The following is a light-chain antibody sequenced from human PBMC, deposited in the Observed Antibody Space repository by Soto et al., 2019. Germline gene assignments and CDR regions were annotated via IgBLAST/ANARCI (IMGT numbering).Light chain of an antibody. CDR3: QQDNDWPLT. CDR1: QSVSVN. CDR2: GVS. Sequence: EIVMTQSPGTLSVSPGERATLSCRASQSVSVNLAWYQQKPGQAPRLLIYGVSTWATGIPARFSGSESGTDFTLTISSLQSEDFAIYYCQQDNDWPLTFGPGTKVEIK. J-gene: IGKJ3*01. V-gene: IGKV3-15*01.